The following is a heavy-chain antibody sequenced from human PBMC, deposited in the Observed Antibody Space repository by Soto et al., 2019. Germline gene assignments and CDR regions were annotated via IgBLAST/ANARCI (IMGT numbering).Heavy chain of an antibody. J-gene: IGHJ4*02. CDR2: ISAYNGNT. CDR1: GYTFTSYG. V-gene: IGHV1-18*04. Sequence: ASVKVSCKASGYTFTSYGISWVRQAPGQGLEWMGWISAYNGNTNYAQKPQGRVTMTTDTSTSTAYMELRSLRSDDTAVYYCARALAAAGPFDYWGQGTLVTVSS. D-gene: IGHD6-13*01. CDR3: ARALAAAGPFDY.